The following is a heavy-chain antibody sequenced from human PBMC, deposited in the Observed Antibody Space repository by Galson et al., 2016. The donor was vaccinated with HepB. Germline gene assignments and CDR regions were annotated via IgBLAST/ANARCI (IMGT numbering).Heavy chain of an antibody. CDR2: IAYEGSNK. J-gene: IGHJ4*02. V-gene: IGHV3-30*04. Sequence: RLSCAASGFTFSRYAMSWVRQAPGKGLEWVAIIAYEGSNKYYADSVTGRFTISRDKSKNTLFLHTNNLQVADTAVYFCAAGLGWLIDYWGQGTLLTVSS. D-gene: IGHD6-19*01. CDR3: AAGLGWLIDY. CDR1: GFTFSRYA.